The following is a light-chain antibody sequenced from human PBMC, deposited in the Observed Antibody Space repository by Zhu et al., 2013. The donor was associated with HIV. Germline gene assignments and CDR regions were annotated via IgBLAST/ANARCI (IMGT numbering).Light chain of an antibody. CDR2: AAS. J-gene: IGKJ1*01. V-gene: IGKV1-17*01. Sequence: DIQMTQSPSSLSASVGDRVTITCRASRDIGNDLGWYQQKPGKAPKRLIYAASNLQSGVPSRFSGSGSGTDFTLTISCLQSEDFATYYCQQYYSFPWTFGQGTKVEIK. CDR1: RDIGND. CDR3: QQYYSFPWT.